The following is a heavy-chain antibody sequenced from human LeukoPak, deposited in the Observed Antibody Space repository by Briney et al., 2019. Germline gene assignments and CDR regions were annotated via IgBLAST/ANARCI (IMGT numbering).Heavy chain of an antibody. CDR2: ISNNGGYT. J-gene: IGHJ4*02. D-gene: IGHD4-17*01. CDR3: AKITKATTPNY. Sequence: GGSLRLSCAASGFTFSSSAMSWVRQAPGKGLEWVSAISNNGGYTYYADSVKGRFSISRDNSRNTVYLQMSDLRAEDTAVYYCAKITKATTPNYWGQGTLVTVSS. CDR1: GFTFSSSA. V-gene: IGHV3-23*01.